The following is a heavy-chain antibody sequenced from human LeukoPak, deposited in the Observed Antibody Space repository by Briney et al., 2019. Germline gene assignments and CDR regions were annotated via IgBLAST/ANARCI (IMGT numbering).Heavy chain of an antibody. CDR2: IIDSGEIT. CDR3: AKLGGQEVYNYYVGV. D-gene: IGHD3-16*01. CDR1: GFTFSSYA. J-gene: IGHJ6*03. V-gene: IGHV3-23*01. Sequence: PGGSLRLSCEASGFTFSSYAMSWVRQAPGKGLEWVSGIIDSGEITYYANSVKGRFTISRDNSKNTLYLQMNSLRAEDTAVYYCAKLGGQEVYNYYVGVWGKGTTVAVSS.